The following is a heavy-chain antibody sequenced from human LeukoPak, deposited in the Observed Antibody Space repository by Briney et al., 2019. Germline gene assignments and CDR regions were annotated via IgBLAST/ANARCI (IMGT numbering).Heavy chain of an antibody. CDR1: GFTFRSYG. CDR2: ISSNGGRT. CDR3: AKYSYDSGGVLFHL. D-gene: IGHD3-22*01. V-gene: IGHV3-64*01. Sequence: GGSLRLSCAASGFTFRSYGMHWVRQAPGKGLEYVSAISSNGGRTYYANSVKGRFTISRDNSRNTLYLQMGSLRAEDMAVYYCAKYSYDSGGVLFHLWGQGTLVTVSS. J-gene: IGHJ5*02.